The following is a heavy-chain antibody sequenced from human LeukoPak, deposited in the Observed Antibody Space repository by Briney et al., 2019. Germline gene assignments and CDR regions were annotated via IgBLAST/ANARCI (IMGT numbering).Heavy chain of an antibody. CDR2: IIPIFGTA. V-gene: IGHV1-69*13. D-gene: IGHD2-2*01. CDR3: ARDIVVVPGVHFAFDI. Sequence: SVKVSCKASGGTFSSYAISWVRQAPGQGLEWMGGIIPIFGTANCAQKFQGRVTITADESTSTAYMELSSLRSEDTAVYYCARDIVVVPGVHFAFDIWGQGTMVTVSS. CDR1: GGTFSSYA. J-gene: IGHJ3*02.